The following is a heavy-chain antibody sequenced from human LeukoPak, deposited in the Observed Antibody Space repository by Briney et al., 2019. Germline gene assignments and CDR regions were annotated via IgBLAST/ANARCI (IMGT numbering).Heavy chain of an antibody. CDR3: AGVSGMATIINL. J-gene: IGHJ2*01. V-gene: IGHV4-38-2*02. D-gene: IGHD5-24*01. CDR1: GYSISSGYY. CDR2: IYHSGST. Sequence: SETLSLTCTVSGYSISSGYYWGWIRQPPGKGLEWIGSIYHSGSTYYNPSLKSRVTISVDTSKNQFSLKMSSVTAADTAVYYCAGVSGMATIINLWGRGTLVTVSS.